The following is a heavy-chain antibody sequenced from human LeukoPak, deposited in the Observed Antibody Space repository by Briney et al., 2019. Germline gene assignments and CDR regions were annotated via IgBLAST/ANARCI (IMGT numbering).Heavy chain of an antibody. Sequence: GGSLRLSCAASGFTFDDYAMHWVRQAPGKGLEWVSGISWNSGSIGYADSVKGRFTISRDNAKNSLYQQMNSLRAEDTALYYYAKYGRICSSTSCYYYFDYWGQGTLVTVSS. CDR1: GFTFDDYA. CDR3: AKYGRICSSTSCYYYFDY. D-gene: IGHD2-2*01. J-gene: IGHJ4*02. CDR2: ISWNSGSI. V-gene: IGHV3-9*01.